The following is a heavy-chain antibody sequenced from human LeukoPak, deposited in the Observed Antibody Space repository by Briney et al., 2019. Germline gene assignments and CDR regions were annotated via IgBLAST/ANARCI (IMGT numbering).Heavy chain of an antibody. CDR3: ERGRRVIPGIAGETDG. D-gene: IGHD6-13*01. J-gene: IGHJ4*02. CDR2: ISSSGSTI. Sequence: EGSLRLSCAAPGFTFSDYYMSWIRQAPGKGLEWVSYISSSGSTIYYADSVKGRFTISRDNAKNSLYLQMNSLRAEDTAVYYCERGRRVIPGIAGETDGWGQGTLVTVSS. CDR1: GFTFSDYY. V-gene: IGHV3-11*04.